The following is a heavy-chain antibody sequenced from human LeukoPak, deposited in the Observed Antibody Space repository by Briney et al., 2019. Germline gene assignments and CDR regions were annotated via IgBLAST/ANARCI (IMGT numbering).Heavy chain of an antibody. CDR3: ARDGSGSCYNVAWFDP. V-gene: IGHV1-18*01. CDR1: GYTFINYG. CDR2: ISGYNGNT. Sequence: ASVKVSCKASGYTFINYGISWVRQAPGQGLEWMGWISGYNGNTKYEEKLQGRVTMTTDTSTSTVYMELRSLRSDDTAVYYCARDGSGSCYNVAWFDPWGQGTLVAVSS. D-gene: IGHD3-10*01. J-gene: IGHJ5*02.